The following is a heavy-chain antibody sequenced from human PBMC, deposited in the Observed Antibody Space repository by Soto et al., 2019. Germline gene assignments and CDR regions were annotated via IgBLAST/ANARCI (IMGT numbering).Heavy chain of an antibody. D-gene: IGHD6-13*01. CDR3: AKCKGSSWYSAFDI. Sequence: SLRLSCAASGFTFSSYAMSWVRQAPGKGLEWVSGISGSGGGTYYADSVKGRFTISRDNSKNTLYLQMNSLRAEDTAVYYCAKCKGSSWYSAFDIRGQGTMVTVSS. CDR1: GFTFSSYA. CDR2: ISGSGGGT. V-gene: IGHV3-23*01. J-gene: IGHJ3*02.